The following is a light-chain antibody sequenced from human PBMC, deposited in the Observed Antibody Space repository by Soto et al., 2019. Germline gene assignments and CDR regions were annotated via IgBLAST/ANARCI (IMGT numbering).Light chain of an antibody. CDR1: QSVSNNY. V-gene: IGKV3-20*01. CDR2: GAS. Sequence: ILCAPSPGALSLSPGERATLSCSASQSVSNNYLAWYQQKPGQAPRLLIYGASNRATGIPDRFSGSGSGTDFTLTISRLEPEDFAVYYCQQYGSSGTFGQGTKVDIK. CDR3: QQYGSSGT. J-gene: IGKJ1*01.